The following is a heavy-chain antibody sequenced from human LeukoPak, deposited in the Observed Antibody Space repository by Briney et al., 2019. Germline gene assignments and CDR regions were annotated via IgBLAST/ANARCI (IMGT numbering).Heavy chain of an antibody. CDR3: ARQGITMTSHFDY. Sequence: TSETLSLTCTVSGGSISSGGYYWSWIRQHPGKGLEWIGYIYYSGSTYYNPSLKSRVTISVDTSKNQFSLKLSSVTAADTAVYYCARQGITMTSHFDYWGQGTLVTVSS. D-gene: IGHD3-22*01. CDR1: GGSISSGGYY. V-gene: IGHV4-31*03. CDR2: IYYSGST. J-gene: IGHJ4*02.